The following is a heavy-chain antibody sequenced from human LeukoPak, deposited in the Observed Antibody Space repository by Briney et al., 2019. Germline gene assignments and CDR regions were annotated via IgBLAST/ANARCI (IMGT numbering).Heavy chain of an antibody. D-gene: IGHD3-22*01. CDR2: IIPMFGAA. J-gene: IGHJ3*02. CDR1: GGTFDNYA. Sequence: ASVTVSCKASGGTFDNYAIRWVRQAPGQGLEWMGGIIPMFGAANYAQKFQGRLTITADKFTSTAYMELSSLRSEDTAMYYCARDPTYYYDSSGYSPTDSDAFDIWGQGTMVTVSS. V-gene: IGHV1-69*06. CDR3: ARDPTYYYDSSGYSPTDSDAFDI.